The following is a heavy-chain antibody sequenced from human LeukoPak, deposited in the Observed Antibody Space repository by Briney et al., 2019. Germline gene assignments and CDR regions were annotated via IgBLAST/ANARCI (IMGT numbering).Heavy chain of an antibody. CDR3: ARHYSGYDFSWFDP. J-gene: IGHJ5*02. D-gene: IGHD5-12*01. CDR1: GGSISSYY. V-gene: IGHV4-59*01. Sequence: SETLSLTCTVSGGSISSYYWSWIRQPPGKGLEWMGDIYYSGSTNYNPSLKSRVTISVDTSKNQFSLKLSSVTAADTAVYYCARHYSGYDFSWFDPWGQGTLVTVSS. CDR2: IYYSGST.